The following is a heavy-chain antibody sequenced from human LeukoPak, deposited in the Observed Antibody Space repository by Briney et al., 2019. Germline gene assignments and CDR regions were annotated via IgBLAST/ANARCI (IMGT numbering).Heavy chain of an antibody. CDR1: GGSLSRHC. CDR3: ARVHAVDEEWFDP. Sequence: SETLSLTCDFSGGSLSRHCWSWIRQSPGKGLEWIGCLCDSGRTDHNPSLKSRVTVSVDMSRTRFSLRLTSVSAADTAVYYCARVHAVDEEWFDPWGQGTRVIVSS. J-gene: IGHJ5*02. CDR2: LCDSGRT. V-gene: IGHV4-59*11. D-gene: IGHD4-23*01.